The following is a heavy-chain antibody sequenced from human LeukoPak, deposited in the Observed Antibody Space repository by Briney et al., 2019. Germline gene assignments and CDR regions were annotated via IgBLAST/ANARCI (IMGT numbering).Heavy chain of an antibody. CDR3: ARARDPFWWDY. CDR1: GFTFSSYW. J-gene: IGHJ4*02. CDR2: IKQDGSEK. D-gene: IGHD2-15*01. Sequence: GGSLRLSCAASGFTFSSYWMSWVRQAPGKGLEWVANIKQDGSEKYYVASVKGRFTISRDNAKTSLYLQMNRLRAEDTAVYYCARARDPFWWDYWGEGGLVTVSS. V-gene: IGHV3-7*01.